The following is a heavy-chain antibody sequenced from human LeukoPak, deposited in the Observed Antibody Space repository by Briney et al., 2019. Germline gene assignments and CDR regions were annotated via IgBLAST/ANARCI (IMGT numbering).Heavy chain of an antibody. CDR1: GGSISSGSYF. CDR3: ATQIAVAVEWASDI. Sequence: SETLSLTCTVSGGSISSGSYFWICIRQPPGMGLEWIGSINSRGSTYYNPSLKSRVTISVDTSDNQFFLKLSSVTAADTALYYCATQIAVAVEWASDIWGQGTMVTVSS. D-gene: IGHD6-19*01. CDR2: INSRGST. J-gene: IGHJ3*02. V-gene: IGHV4-39*01.